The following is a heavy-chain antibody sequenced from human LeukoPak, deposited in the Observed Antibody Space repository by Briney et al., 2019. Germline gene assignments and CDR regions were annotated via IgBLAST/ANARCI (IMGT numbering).Heavy chain of an antibody. V-gene: IGHV3-30-3*01. CDR3: ARTSIAVAVAPFDY. Sequence: PGGSLRLSCAASGFTFSSYAMHWVRQAPGKGLEWVAVISYDGSNKYYADSVKGRFTISRDNSKNTLYLQMNSLRAEDTAVYYCARTSIAVAVAPFDYWGQGTLVTVSS. CDR2: ISYDGSNK. D-gene: IGHD6-19*01. CDR1: GFTFSSYA. J-gene: IGHJ4*02.